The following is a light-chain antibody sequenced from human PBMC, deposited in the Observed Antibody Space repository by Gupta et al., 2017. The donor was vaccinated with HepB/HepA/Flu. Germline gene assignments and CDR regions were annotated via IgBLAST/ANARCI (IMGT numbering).Light chain of an antibody. J-gene: IGKJ1*01. V-gene: IGKV3-15*01. CDR1: QSVSSN. CDR3: QQDNNWPPWT. CDR2: GAS. Sequence: EIVMTQSPATLSVSPGERATLSCRASQSVSSNLAWYQQKPGQAPRLLIYGASTRVTGIPARFSGSGFGTEFTLTISSRQSEDFAVYYCQQDNNWPPWTFGQGTKVEIK.